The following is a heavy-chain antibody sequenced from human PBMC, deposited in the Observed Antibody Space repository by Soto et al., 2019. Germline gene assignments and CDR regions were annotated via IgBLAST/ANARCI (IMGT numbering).Heavy chain of an antibody. CDR2: ISAYNGNT. V-gene: IGHV1-18*01. Sequence: ASVKVSCKASGYTFTSYGISWVRQAPGQGLEWMGWISAYNGNTNYAQKLQGRVTKTTDTSTSTAYMELRSLRSDDTAVYYCARENRDYDILTGYHSPYYFDYWGQGTLVTVSS. J-gene: IGHJ4*02. CDR1: GYTFTSYG. D-gene: IGHD3-9*01. CDR3: ARENRDYDILTGYHSPYYFDY.